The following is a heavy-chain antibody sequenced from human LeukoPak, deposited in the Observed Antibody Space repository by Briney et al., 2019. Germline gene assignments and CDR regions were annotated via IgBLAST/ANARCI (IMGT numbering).Heavy chain of an antibody. Sequence: GASVKVSCKASGYTFTGYYMHWVRQAPGQGLEWMGWINPNSGGTNYAQKFQGRVTMTRNTSINTAYMELSSLRSEDTAVYYCAREFRVVAPTQGDDYWGQGTLVTVSS. CDR2: INPNSGGT. CDR3: AREFRVVAPTQGDDY. V-gene: IGHV1-2*02. CDR1: GYTFTGYY. D-gene: IGHD2-21*01. J-gene: IGHJ4*02.